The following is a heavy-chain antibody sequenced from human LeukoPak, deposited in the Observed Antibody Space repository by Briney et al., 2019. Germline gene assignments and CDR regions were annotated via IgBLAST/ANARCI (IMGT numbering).Heavy chain of an antibody. CDR3: ARPMTENYYYYGMDV. CDR1: GYTFTSYD. V-gene: IGHV1-8*01. Sequence: ASVKVSCKASGYTFTSYDINWVRQATGQGLEWMGWMNPNSGNTGYAQKFQGRVTMTRNTSISTAYMELNSLRSEDTAVYYCARPMTENYYYYGMDVWGQGTTVTDSS. J-gene: IGHJ6*02. CDR2: MNPNSGNT.